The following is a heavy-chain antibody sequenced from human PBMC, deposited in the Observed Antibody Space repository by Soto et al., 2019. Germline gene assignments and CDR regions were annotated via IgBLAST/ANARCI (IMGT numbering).Heavy chain of an antibody. V-gene: IGHV2-5*02. Sequence: QITLKESGPTLVKPTQTLTLTCTFSAFSLSTGGVGVGWIRQPPGKALEWLALIYWDDDKRYSPSLRSRLTITKDTSQNHVVLTMTNMAPVDTATYYCIQSRCGGDCLQSYASYYYSGMDVWGQGTTVTVSS. J-gene: IGHJ6*02. CDR3: IQSRCGGDCLQSYASYYYSGMDV. D-gene: IGHD2-21*02. CDR1: AFSLSTGGVG. CDR2: IYWDDDK.